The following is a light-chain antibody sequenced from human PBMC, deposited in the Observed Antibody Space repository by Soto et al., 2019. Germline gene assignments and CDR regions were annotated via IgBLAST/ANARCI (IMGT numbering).Light chain of an antibody. V-gene: IGLV3-1*01. Sequence: SYELTQPPSVSVSXGXTASITCSGDKLGDKYACWYQQKPGQSPVLVIYEDRKRPSGIPERFSGSNSGTTTTLTISGTQAIDEADYYCQAWDSSTGGYVFGTGTKLTVL. CDR3: QAWDSSTGGYV. CDR2: EDR. CDR1: KLGDKY. J-gene: IGLJ1*01.